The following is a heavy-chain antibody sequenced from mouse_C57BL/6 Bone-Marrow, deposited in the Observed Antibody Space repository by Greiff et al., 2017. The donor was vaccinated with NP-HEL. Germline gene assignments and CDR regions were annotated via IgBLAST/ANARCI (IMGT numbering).Heavy chain of an antibody. J-gene: IGHJ3*01. D-gene: IGHD2-2*01. Sequence: QVQLQQSGAELARPGASVKLSCKASGYTFTSYGISWVKQRTGQGLEWIGEIYPRSGNTYYNEKFKGKATLTADKSSSTAYMALRSLTSEDSAVYFCAREGVYGSWFAYWGQGTLVTVSA. CDR2: IYPRSGNT. CDR1: GYTFTSYG. CDR3: AREGVYGSWFAY. V-gene: IGHV1-81*01.